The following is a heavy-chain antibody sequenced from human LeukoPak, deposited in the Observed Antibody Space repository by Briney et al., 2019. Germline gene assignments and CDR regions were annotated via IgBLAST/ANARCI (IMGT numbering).Heavy chain of an antibody. CDR2: ISAYNGNT. J-gene: IGHJ4*02. CDR3: ARASTRSNYYGSGSYYPPDY. V-gene: IGHV1-18*01. D-gene: IGHD3-10*01. CDR1: GYTFTSYG. Sequence: ASVKVSCKASGYTFTSYGISWVRQAPGQGLEWMGWISAYNGNTNYAQKLQGRVTMTTDTSTSTAYMELRSLRSDDTAVYYCARASTRSNYYGSGSYYPPDYWGQGTLVTVSS.